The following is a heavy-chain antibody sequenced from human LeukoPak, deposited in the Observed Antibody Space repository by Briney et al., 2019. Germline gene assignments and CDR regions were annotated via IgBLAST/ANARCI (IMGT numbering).Heavy chain of an antibody. D-gene: IGHD2-2*01. CDR1: GGSISSSSYY. V-gene: IGHV4-30-4*08. CDR3: ARGTNIVVVPAALPNWFDP. J-gene: IGHJ5*02. CDR2: IYYSGST. Sequence: SETLSLTCTVSGGSISSSSYYWGWIRQPPGKGLEWIGYIYYSGSTYYNPSLKSRVTISVDTSKNQFSLKLSSVTAADTAVYYCARGTNIVVVPAALPNWFDPWGQGTLVTVSS.